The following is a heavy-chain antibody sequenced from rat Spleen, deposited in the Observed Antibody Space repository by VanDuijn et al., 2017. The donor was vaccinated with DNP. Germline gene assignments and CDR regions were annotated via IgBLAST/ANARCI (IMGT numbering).Heavy chain of an antibody. CDR1: GFTFSAYY. CDR3: ATSGYGYDGYPFAY. D-gene: IGHD1-12*03. Sequence: EVQLVESGGGLVQPGRSLKLSCAASGFTFSAYYMAWVRQAPTKGLEWVAYIRYDGTTTYYRDSVKGRFTISRDNAKNTLFLQMDSLRSEDTATYYCATSGYGYDGYPFAYWGHGTLVTVSS. V-gene: IGHV5-20*01. J-gene: IGHJ3*01. CDR2: IRYDGTTT.